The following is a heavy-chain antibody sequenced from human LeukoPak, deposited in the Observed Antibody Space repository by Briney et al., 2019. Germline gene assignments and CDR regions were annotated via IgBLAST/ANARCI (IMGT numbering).Heavy chain of an antibody. D-gene: IGHD3-16*01. V-gene: IGHV1-69*13. CDR3: ARTPVGGSYNQFDY. Sequence: ASVKVSCKTSGGTFNSYAISWVRQAPGQGLEWMGGIIPIFGTANYAQKFQGRVTITADESTSTAYMELSSLRSEDTAVYYCARTPVGGSYNQFDYWGQGTLVTVSS. CDR2: IIPIFGTA. J-gene: IGHJ4*02. CDR1: GGTFNSYA.